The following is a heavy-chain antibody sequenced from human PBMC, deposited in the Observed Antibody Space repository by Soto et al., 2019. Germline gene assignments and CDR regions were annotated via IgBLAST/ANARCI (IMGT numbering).Heavy chain of an antibody. CDR1: GFTFSSYS. Sequence: GESLKISCAASGFTFSSYSMNWVRQAPGKGLEWVSYISSSSSTIYYADSVKGRVTISRDNAKNSLYLQMNSLRAEDTAVYYCARDHGYDFWSGYPTDYWGQGTLVTVSS. CDR3: ARDHGYDFWSGYPTDY. J-gene: IGHJ4*02. CDR2: ISSSSSTI. V-gene: IGHV3-48*01. D-gene: IGHD3-3*01.